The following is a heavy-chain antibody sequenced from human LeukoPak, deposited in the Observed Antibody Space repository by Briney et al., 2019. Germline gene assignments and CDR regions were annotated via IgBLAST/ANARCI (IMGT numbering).Heavy chain of an antibody. J-gene: IGHJ6*03. D-gene: IGHD2-8*01. CDR2: IDYNGGST. Sequence: GGSLRLSCAASGFTFSNYAMSWARQAPGKGLECVSAIDYNGGSTYYADSVKGRFTISRDNSKNTLYLQMNSLRAEDTAIYYCATRPSSYGYYYMDVWGKGTTVTVSS. CDR3: ATRPSSYGYYYMDV. CDR1: GFTFSNYA. V-gene: IGHV3-23*01.